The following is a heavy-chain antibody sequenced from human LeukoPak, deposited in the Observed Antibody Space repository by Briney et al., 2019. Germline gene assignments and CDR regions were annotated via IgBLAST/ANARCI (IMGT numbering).Heavy chain of an antibody. CDR1: GGTFSSYA. D-gene: IGHD3-22*01. CDR3: AGGSSGYYANWFDP. Sequence: ASVKVSCKASGGTFSSYAISWVRQAPGQGLEWMGRITPILGIANYAQKFQGRVTITADKSTSTAYMELSRLRSEDTAVYYCAGGSSGYYANWFDPWGQGTLVTVSS. J-gene: IGHJ5*02. V-gene: IGHV1-69*04. CDR2: ITPILGIA.